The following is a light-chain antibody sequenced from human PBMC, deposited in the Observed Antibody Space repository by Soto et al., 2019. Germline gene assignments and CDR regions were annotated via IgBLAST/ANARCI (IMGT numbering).Light chain of an antibody. J-gene: IGKJ4*01. CDR2: GAS. CDR3: QQYNNWPLT. Sequence: EIVMTQSPATLSVSPGERATLSCWASQSVSSNLAWYQQKPGQAPRLLIYGASTRATGISARFSGSGSATEFTLTISSLQSEDFAVYYCQQYNNWPLTFGGGTKVEIK. CDR1: QSVSSN. V-gene: IGKV3-15*01.